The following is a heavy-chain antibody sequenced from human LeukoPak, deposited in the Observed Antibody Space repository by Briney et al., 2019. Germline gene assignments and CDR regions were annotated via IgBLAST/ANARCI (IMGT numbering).Heavy chain of an antibody. V-gene: IGHV1-69*05. CDR2: IIPIFGTA. J-gene: IGHJ4*02. CDR3: ARAHSSSWYDLDY. CDR1: GGTFSSYG. Sequence: ASVKVSCKASGGTFSSYGISWVRQAPGQGLEWMGGIIPIFGTANYAQKFQGRVTITRDTSASTAYMELSSLRSEDMAVYYCARAHSSSWYDLDYWGQGTLVTVSS. D-gene: IGHD6-13*01.